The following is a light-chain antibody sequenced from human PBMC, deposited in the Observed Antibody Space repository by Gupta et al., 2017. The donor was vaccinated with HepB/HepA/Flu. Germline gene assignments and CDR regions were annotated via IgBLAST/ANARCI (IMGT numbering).Light chain of an antibody. J-gene: IGLJ2*01. CDR3: QTWGTGIDVV. Sequence: QLVLTQSPSASASLGASVKLTCTLSSGHSSYAIAWHQQQPEKGPRYLMKLNSDGSHSKGDGIPGRFSGSSSGAERYLTISILQSEDDAEYYCQTWGTGIDVVFGGGTKLTVL. CDR1: SGHSSYA. V-gene: IGLV4-69*01. CDR2: LNSDGSH.